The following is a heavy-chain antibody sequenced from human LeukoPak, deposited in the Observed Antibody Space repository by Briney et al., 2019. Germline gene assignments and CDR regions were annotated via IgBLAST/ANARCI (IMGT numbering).Heavy chain of an antibody. V-gene: IGHV3-23*01. J-gene: IGHJ4*02. CDR3: ARPSITMIVVAYDY. D-gene: IGHD3-22*01. CDR1: GFTFSSYA. CDR2: ISGSGGST. Sequence: GGSLRLSRAASGFTFSSYAMSWVRQAPGKGLEWVSAISGSGGSTYYADSVKGRFTISRDNSKNTLYLQMNSLRAEDTAVYYCARPSITMIVVAYDYWGQGTLVTVSS.